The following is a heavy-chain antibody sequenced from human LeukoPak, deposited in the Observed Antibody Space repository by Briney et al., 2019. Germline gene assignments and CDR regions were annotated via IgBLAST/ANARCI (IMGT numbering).Heavy chain of an antibody. D-gene: IGHD6-19*01. V-gene: IGHV3-30-3*02. Sequence: GRSLRLSCAASGFTFRSYAMHWVRQAPSKGLEWVAVISYDGSNKYYADSVKGRFTISRDNSKNTLYLQMNSLRAEDTAVYYCAKSTGYSSGWYHPADCWGQGTLVTVSS. J-gene: IGHJ4*02. CDR3: AKSTGYSSGWYHPADC. CDR2: ISYDGSNK. CDR1: GFTFRSYA.